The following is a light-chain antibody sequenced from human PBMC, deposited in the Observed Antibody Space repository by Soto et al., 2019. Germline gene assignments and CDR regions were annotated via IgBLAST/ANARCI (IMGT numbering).Light chain of an antibody. CDR3: SSYSTGSTLYV. CDR1: SSDIGTFDY. V-gene: IGLV2-14*01. Sequence: QSALTQPASVSGSPGQSITFSCTGTSSDIGTFDYVSWYQHHPGKAPKLMIYGVSNRPSGVSNRFSGSKSGNTASLTISGLQAEDEADYYCSSYSTGSTLYVFGTGTKLTVL. CDR2: GVS. J-gene: IGLJ1*01.